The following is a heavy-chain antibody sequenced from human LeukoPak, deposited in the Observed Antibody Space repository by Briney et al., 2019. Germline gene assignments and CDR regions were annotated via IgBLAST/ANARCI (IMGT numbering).Heavy chain of an antibody. CDR3: AKDMSPDGSNWYFFDS. D-gene: IGHD6-13*01. CDR1: GFTFDDYA. J-gene: IGHJ4*02. Sequence: GGSLRLSCAGSGFTFDDYAVHWVRQVPGKGLEWVSGIGWNSGSTGHADSVKGRFTISRDNAKNSLYLQMNNVRVEDTALYYCAKDMSPDGSNWYFFDSWGQGTLVTVSS. CDR2: IGWNSGST. V-gene: IGHV3-9*01.